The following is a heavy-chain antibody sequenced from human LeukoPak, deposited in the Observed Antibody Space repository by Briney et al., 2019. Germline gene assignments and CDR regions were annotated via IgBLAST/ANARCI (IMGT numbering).Heavy chain of an antibody. CDR2: INHSRST. CDR3: ARGIAVSGTSRWDYYYYYYMDV. V-gene: IGHV4-34*01. Sequence: SETLSLTCAVYGGSFSGYYWSWIRQPPGKGLEWIGEINHSRSTNYNPSLKSRVTISVDTSKNQFSLKLSSVTAADTAVYYCARGIAVSGTSRWDYYYYYYMDVWGKGTTVTVSS. J-gene: IGHJ6*03. D-gene: IGHD6-19*01. CDR1: GGSFSGYY.